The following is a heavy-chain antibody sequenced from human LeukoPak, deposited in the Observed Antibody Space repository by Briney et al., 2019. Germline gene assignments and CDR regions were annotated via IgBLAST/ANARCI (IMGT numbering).Heavy chain of an antibody. D-gene: IGHD6-13*01. CDR1: GGSISSYY. CDR3: ARAPAAGLDY. J-gene: IGHJ4*02. CDR2: IYYSGST. V-gene: IGHV4-59*01. Sequence: SETLSLTCTVSGGSISSYYWSWIRQPPGKGLEWIGYIYYSGSTNYNPSLKRRVTISVDTSKNQFSLKLSSVTAADTAVYYCARAPAAGLDYWGQGTLVTVSS.